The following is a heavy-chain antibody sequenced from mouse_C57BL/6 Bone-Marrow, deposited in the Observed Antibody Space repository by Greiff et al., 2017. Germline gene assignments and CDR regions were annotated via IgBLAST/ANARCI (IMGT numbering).Heavy chain of an antibody. CDR1: GFTFSNYW. D-gene: IGHD2-2*01. V-gene: IGHV6-3*01. Sequence: EVKLVESGGGLVQPGGSMKLSCVASGFTFSNYWMNWVRQSPEKGLEWVAQIRLKSDNYATHYAESVKGRFTISRDDSKSSVYLQMNNLRAEDTGIYYCTAAPHLATMVTSYAMDYWGQGASVTVSS. CDR2: IRLKSDNYAT. J-gene: IGHJ4*01. CDR3: TAAPHLATMVTSYAMDY.